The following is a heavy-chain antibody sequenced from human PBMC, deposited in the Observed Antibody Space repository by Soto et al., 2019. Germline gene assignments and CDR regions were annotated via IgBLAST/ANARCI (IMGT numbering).Heavy chain of an antibody. CDR2: MNPNSGNT. CDR1: GYTFTSYD. D-gene: IGHD6-19*01. CDR3: ARGGIAVADYYYYGMDV. V-gene: IGHV1-8*01. J-gene: IGHJ6*02. Sequence: ASVKVSCKASGYTFTSYDINWVRQATGQGLEWMGWMNPNSGNTGYAQKFQGRVTMTTDNSISTAYMELSSLRSEDTAVYYCARGGIAVADYYYYGMDVWGQGTTVTVSS.